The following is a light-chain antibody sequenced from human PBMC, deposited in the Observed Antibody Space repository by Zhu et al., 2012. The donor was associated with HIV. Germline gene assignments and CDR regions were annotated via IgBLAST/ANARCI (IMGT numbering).Light chain of an antibody. J-gene: IGKJ2*01. CDR1: QSMTSNY. Sequence: EIVLTQSPGTLSLSPGERATLSRRASQSMTSNYLAWYQHRPGQAPRLLIYDTSIRVPGIPDRFSGRGSGTDFTLTISRLEPEDFAVYYCQQYGSSPDTFGQGTKLEIK. V-gene: IGKV3-20*01. CDR2: DTS. CDR3: QQYGSSPDT.